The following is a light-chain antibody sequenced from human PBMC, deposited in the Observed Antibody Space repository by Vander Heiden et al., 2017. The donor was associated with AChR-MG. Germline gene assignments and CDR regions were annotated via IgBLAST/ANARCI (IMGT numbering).Light chain of an antibody. V-gene: IGKV1-27*01. CDR1: DGFGNY. Sequence: IQLTQSPSPLSASVGDRVTITCRASDGFGNYLAWYQQKPGKVPKLLIYAASTLQSGVPSRFSGSASETDFTLTISSLQPEDVATYYCQKYNSALWTFGQGTKVEIK. J-gene: IGKJ1*01. CDR2: AAS. CDR3: QKYNSALWT.